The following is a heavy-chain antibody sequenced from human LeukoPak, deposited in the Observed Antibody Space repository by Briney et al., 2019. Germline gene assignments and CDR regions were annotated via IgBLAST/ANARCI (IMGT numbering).Heavy chain of an antibody. CDR2: TYYSGST. J-gene: IGHJ4*02. V-gene: IGHV4-31*03. D-gene: IGHD5-18*01. CDR3: ARFGGPRGYGYFSDY. CDR1: GGSISSGGYY. Sequence: PSETLSLTCTVSGGSISSGGYYWSWIRQHPGTGLEWIGYTYYSGSTYYNPSLKSRVTISVDTSKNQFSLKLSSVTAADTAVYYCARFGGPRGYGYFSDYWGQGTLVTVSS.